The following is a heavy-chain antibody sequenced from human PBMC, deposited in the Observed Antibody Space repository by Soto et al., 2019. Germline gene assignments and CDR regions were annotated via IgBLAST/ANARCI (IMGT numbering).Heavy chain of an antibody. V-gene: IGHV1-18*01. D-gene: IGHD2-15*01. CDR2: IGPYNGNT. CDR1: GYTFSNYG. J-gene: IGHJ2*01. CDR3: ARCYCSIGRCYTCWHFDL. Sequence: QVQLVQSGPEVKKPGASVKVSCQASGYTFSNYGISWVRQAPGQGLEWMGWIGPYNGNTDYAQNFQGRVTMTRDTSTNTAYMELRRLRSDDTALYFCARCYCSIGRCYTCWHFDLWGRGALLTVSS.